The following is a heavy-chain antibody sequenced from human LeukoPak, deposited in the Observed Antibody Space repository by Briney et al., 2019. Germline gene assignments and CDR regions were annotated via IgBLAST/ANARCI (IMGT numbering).Heavy chain of an antibody. V-gene: IGHV4-4*02. CDR1: GGSVSSTNW. Sequence: PSETLSLTCGVSGGSVSSTNWWTWIRQPPGKGLEWIGEVHLDGRTNFNPSLKSRLTMSVDLSQNHVSLKLTSVTAADTAVYYCAREGGFYRPLDYSGQGTLVTVSS. D-gene: IGHD6-25*01. CDR3: AREGGFYRPLDY. J-gene: IGHJ4*02. CDR2: VHLDGRT.